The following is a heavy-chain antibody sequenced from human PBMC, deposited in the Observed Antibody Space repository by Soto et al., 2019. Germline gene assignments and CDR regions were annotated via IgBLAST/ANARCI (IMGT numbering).Heavy chain of an antibody. CDR1: GFTFSSYS. J-gene: IGHJ6*02. CDR2: ISSSSSYI. D-gene: IGHD2-2*02. V-gene: IGHV3-21*01. Sequence: PGGSLRLSCAASGFTFSSYSMNWVRQAPGKGLEWVSSISSSSSYIYYADSVKGRFTISRDNAKNSLYLQMNSLRAEDTAVYYCARYCSSTSCYTRNYYYYYGMDVWVQGTTVTVSS. CDR3: ARYCSSTSCYTRNYYYYYGMDV.